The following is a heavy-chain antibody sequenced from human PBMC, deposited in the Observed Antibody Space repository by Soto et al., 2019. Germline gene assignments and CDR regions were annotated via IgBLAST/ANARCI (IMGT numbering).Heavy chain of an antibody. D-gene: IGHD6-19*01. CDR1: GGTFSSYA. CDR3: ARGSQQWLVRGTTNYFDY. V-gene: IGHV1-69*06. CDR2: IIPIFGTA. J-gene: IGHJ4*02. Sequence: GASVKVSCKASGGTFSSYAISWVRQAPGQGLEWMGGIIPIFGTANYAQKFQGRVTITADKSTSTAYMELSSLRSEDTAVYYCARGSQQWLVRGTTNYFDYWGPGTLVTVSS.